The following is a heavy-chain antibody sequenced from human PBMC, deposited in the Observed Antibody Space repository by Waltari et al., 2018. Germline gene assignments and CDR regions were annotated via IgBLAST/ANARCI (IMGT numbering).Heavy chain of an antibody. CDR3: AKSRGPHDVWNWFDP. Sequence: EVQLVESGGGLVQPGGSLTLACGASGFTFSSFAMNWLRQAPGKGLDWVSGISRGGTTRYYESSVKGRFTISRDNRRGTLFLQMDSLRADDTAVYYCAKSRGPHDVWNWFDPWGQGTLVTVSA. J-gene: IGHJ5*02. V-gene: IGHV3-23*04. D-gene: IGHD3-3*01. CDR2: ISRGGTTR. CDR1: GFTFSSFA.